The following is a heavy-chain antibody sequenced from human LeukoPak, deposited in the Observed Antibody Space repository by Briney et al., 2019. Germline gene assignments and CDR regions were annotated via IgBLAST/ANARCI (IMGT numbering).Heavy chain of an antibody. Sequence: SETLSLTCTVSGGSISSGSYYWSWIRQPAGKGLEWIGRIYTSGSTNYNPSLKSRVTISVDTSKNQFSLKLSSVTAADTAVYYCAREYLQWLGRGNWFDPWGQGTLVTVSS. J-gene: IGHJ5*02. D-gene: IGHD6-19*01. CDR1: GGSISSGSYY. V-gene: IGHV4-61*02. CDR2: IYTSGST. CDR3: AREYLQWLGRGNWFDP.